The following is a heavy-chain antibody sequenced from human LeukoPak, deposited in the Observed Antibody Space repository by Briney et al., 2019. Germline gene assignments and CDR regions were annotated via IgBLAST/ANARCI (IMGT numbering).Heavy chain of an antibody. CDR3: AKYSSSWYRYFDY. D-gene: IGHD6-13*01. V-gene: IGHV3-23*01. Sequence: GGSLRLSCAASGFTSGSYAMSWVRQAPGKGLEWVSAISGSGGSTYYADSVKGRFTISRDNSKNTLYLQMNSLRAEDTAVYYCAKYSSSWYRYFDYWGQGTLVTVSS. CDR1: GFTSGSYA. J-gene: IGHJ4*02. CDR2: ISGSGGST.